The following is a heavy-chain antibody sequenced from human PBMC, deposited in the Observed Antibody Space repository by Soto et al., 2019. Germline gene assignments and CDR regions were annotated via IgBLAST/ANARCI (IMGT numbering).Heavy chain of an antibody. CDR3: AATYDYIWGSYRSTPLFDY. Sequence: PGGSLRLSCAASGFTFSSYGMHWVRQAPGKGLEWVAVIWYDGSNKYYADSVKGRFTISRDNSKNTLYLQMNSLRAEDTAVYYCAATYDYIWGSYRSTPLFDYWGQGTLVTVSS. V-gene: IGHV3-33*01. CDR1: GFTFSSYG. D-gene: IGHD3-16*02. J-gene: IGHJ4*02. CDR2: IWYDGSNK.